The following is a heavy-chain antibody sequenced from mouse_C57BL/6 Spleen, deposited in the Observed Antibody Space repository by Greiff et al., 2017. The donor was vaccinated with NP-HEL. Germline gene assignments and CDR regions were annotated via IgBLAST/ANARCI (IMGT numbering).Heavy chain of an antibody. J-gene: IGHJ4*01. V-gene: IGHV5-4*01. CDR3: ARDLPYAMDY. CDR1: GFTFSSYA. CDR2: ISDGGSYT. Sequence: EVMLVESGGGLVKPGGSLKLSCAASGFTFSSYAMSWVRQTPEKRLEWVATISDGGSYTYYPDNVKGRFTLSRDNAKNNLYLQMRHLKSEATTMYYCARDLPYAMDYWGQGTSVTVSS.